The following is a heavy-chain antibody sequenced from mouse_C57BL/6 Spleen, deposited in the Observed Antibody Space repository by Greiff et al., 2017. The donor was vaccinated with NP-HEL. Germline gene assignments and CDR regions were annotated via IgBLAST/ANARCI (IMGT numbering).Heavy chain of an antibody. Sequence: VKLQQPGAELVKPGASVKLSCKASGYTFTSYWMHWVKQRPGRGLEWIGRIDPNSGGTKYNEKFKSKATLTVDKPSSTAYMQLSSLTSEDSAVYYCARSGGVITTVVAHYYAMDYWGQGTSVTVSS. V-gene: IGHV1-72*01. CDR1: GYTFTSYW. D-gene: IGHD1-1*01. CDR2: IDPNSGGT. CDR3: ARSGGVITTVVAHYYAMDY. J-gene: IGHJ4*01.